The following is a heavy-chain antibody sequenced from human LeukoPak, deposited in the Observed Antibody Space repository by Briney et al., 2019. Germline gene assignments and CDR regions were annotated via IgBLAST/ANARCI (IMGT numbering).Heavy chain of an antibody. CDR3: ARDEDDSSGYKRFAY. CDR2: LSTDGSST. D-gene: IGHD3-22*01. J-gene: IGHJ4*02. V-gene: IGHV3-74*01. CDR1: GFTFSSYW. Sequence: PGGSLRLSCAASGFTFSSYWMHWVRQAPGKGLVWLSRLSTDGSSTSYADSVKGRFTISRDNAKNTLYLQMNSLRAEDTAVYYCARDEDDSSGYKRFAYWGQGTLFPVSS.